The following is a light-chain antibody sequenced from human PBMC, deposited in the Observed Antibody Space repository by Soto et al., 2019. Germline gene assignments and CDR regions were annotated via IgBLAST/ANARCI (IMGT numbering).Light chain of an antibody. V-gene: IGKV3-15*01. J-gene: IGKJ3*01. CDR2: GAS. CDR1: QSVSSN. Sequence: EIVMTQSPATLSVSPGERATLSCRASQSVSSNLAWYQQKPGQAPRLLIYGASTRATGIPARFSGSGSGTEFTRTISSLQSEDFAVYYCQQYNNWPPLVTFGPGTKVDIK. CDR3: QQYNNWPPLVT.